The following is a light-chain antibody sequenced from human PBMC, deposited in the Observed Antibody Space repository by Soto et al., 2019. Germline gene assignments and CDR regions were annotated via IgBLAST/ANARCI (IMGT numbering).Light chain of an antibody. CDR1: SSDVGGYNY. CDR2: DVS. V-gene: IGLV2-14*01. Sequence: QSVLTQPASVSGSPGQSITISCTGTSSDVGGYNYVSWYQQYPGKAPKLMIYDVSNRPSGISNRFSGSKSGNTASLTISGLHAEYEADYDCSSYTSSRTLYVFGTGTKVTVL. CDR3: SSYTSSRTLYV. J-gene: IGLJ1*01.